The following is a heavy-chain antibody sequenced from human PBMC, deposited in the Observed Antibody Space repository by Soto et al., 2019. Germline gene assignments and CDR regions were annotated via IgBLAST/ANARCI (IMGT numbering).Heavy chain of an antibody. CDR1: GFTFSNYG. CDR2: ISGDGDKR. Sequence: GGSLRLSCVGSGFTFSNYGMHWVRQPPGKGLEWVALISGDGDKRYYADSVRGRLIISRDNSKDTLYLQMNSLGPDDTAVYFCAKARVRIVGANSFDYWGQGTPVTVS. D-gene: IGHD1-26*01. J-gene: IGHJ4*02. V-gene: IGHV3-30*18. CDR3: AKARVRIVGANSFDY.